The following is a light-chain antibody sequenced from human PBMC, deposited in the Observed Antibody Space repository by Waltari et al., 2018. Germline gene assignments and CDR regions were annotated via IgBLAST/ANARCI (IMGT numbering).Light chain of an antibody. V-gene: IGKV3-20*01. J-gene: IGKJ1*01. CDR1: PSISRP. CDR2: DAS. CDR3: QQYVSLLAT. Sequence: EIMLTQSPGTLSLSPGERATLSCRASPSISRPLAWNQQKPGPAPRLLIYDASTRATGIPDRFSGSGSGTDFSLTISRLEPEDSAVYYCQQYVSLLATFGQGTKVEIK.